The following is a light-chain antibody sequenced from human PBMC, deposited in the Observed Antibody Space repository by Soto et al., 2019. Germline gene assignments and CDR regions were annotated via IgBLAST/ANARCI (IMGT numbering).Light chain of an antibody. J-gene: IGLJ2*01. Sequence: SVLTQPPSVSEAPRQRVTISCSGGSSNIGNNAVSWYQQLPGKAPKLLIYSDDLLPSGVSDRFSGSKSGTSASLAISGLQSEDEADYYCAAWDDSLKGVVFGGGTKLTVL. CDR3: AAWDDSLKGVV. CDR1: SSNIGNNA. CDR2: SDD. V-gene: IGLV1-36*01.